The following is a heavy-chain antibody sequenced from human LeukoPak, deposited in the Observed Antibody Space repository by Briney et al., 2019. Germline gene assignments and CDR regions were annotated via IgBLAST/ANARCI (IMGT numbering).Heavy chain of an antibody. V-gene: IGHV4-4*02. CDR2: IYHSGST. Sequence: SETLSLTCAVSGGSISSSNWWSWVRQPPGKGLEWIGEIYHSGSTNYNPPLKSRVTISVDKSKNQFSLKLSSVTAADTAVYYCARRPIWFGAYGMDVWGQGTTVTVSS. CDR1: GGSISSSNW. CDR3: ARRPIWFGAYGMDV. J-gene: IGHJ6*02. D-gene: IGHD3-10*01.